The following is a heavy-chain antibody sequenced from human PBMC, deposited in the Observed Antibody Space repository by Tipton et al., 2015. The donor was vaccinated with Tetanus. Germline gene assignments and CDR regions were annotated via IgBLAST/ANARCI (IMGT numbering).Heavy chain of an antibody. V-gene: IGHV4-59*01. Sequence: TLSLTCTVSGGSISTYHWNWIRQFPGKGLEWIGYIDYFGTTKYNPSLKSRVAMSVDTSKNQLPLKLSSVTSAGTAVYYCARTSGYLFSYFWGQGTLVTVSS. CDR3: ARTSGYLFSYF. CDR2: IDYFGTT. J-gene: IGHJ1*01. D-gene: IGHD3-3*01. CDR1: GGSISTYH.